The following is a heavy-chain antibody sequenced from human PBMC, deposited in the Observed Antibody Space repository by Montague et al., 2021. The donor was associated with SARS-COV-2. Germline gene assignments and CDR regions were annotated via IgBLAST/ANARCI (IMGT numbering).Heavy chain of an antibody. Sequence: SLRLSCAPSEFISYSYGMHWVRQAPGKGLEWVAVIWYDGTNKYYADSVKGRLTISRDRSKNTMYLQMNSLRAEDTAVYYCALSLVTTEGYFDVWGRGTLVSVSS. CDR1: EFISYSYG. CDR3: ALSLVTTEGYFDV. J-gene: IGHJ2*01. D-gene: IGHD4-17*01. CDR2: IWYDGTNK. V-gene: IGHV3-33*01.